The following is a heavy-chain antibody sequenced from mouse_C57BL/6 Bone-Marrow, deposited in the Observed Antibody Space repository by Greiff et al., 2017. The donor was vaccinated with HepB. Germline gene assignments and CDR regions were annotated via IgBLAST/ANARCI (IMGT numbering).Heavy chain of an antibody. V-gene: IGHV5-4*01. CDR1: GFTFSSYA. CDR3: ARGGAFITTFDY. CDR2: ISDGGSYT. J-gene: IGHJ2*01. Sequence: EVQRVESGGGLVKPGGSLKLSCAASGFTFSSYAMSWVRQTPEKRLEWVATISDGGSYTYYPDNVKGRFTISRDNAKNNLYLQMSHLKSEDTAMYYCARGGAFITTFDYWGQGTTLTVSS. D-gene: IGHD1-1*01.